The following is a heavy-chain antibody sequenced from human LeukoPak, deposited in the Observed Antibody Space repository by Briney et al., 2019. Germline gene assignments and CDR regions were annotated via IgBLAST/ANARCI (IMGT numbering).Heavy chain of an antibody. D-gene: IGHD3-22*01. CDR2: IYYSGST. CDR3: ARVANYYDSSGYYYTSFDY. Sequence: SETLSLTCTVSGXSISSYYGSWIRQPPGKGLEWIGYIYYSGSTNYNPSLKSRVTISVDTSKNQFSLKLSSVTAADTAVYYCARVANYYDSSGYYYTSFDYWGQGTLVTVSS. CDR1: GXSISSYY. J-gene: IGHJ4*02. V-gene: IGHV4-59*01.